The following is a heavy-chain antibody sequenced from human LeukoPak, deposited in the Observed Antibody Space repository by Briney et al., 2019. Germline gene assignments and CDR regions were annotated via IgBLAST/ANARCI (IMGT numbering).Heavy chain of an antibody. J-gene: IGHJ6*03. Sequence: SETLSLTRTVSGGSISSGGYYWSWIRQQPGKGLEWIGYIYYSGSTYYNPSLKSRVTISVDTSKNQFSLKLSSVTAADTAVYYCATYSNYEDYYYYMDVWGKGTTVTVSS. V-gene: IGHV4-31*03. D-gene: IGHD4-11*01. CDR2: IYYSGST. CDR1: GGSISSGGYY. CDR3: ATYSNYEDYYYYMDV.